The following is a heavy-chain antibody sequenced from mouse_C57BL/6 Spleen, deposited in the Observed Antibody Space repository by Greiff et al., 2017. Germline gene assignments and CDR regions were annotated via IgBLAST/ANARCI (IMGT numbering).Heavy chain of an antibody. J-gene: IGHJ3*01. D-gene: IGHD2-4*01. Sequence: EVKLVESGAELVKPGASVKLSCTASGFNIKDYYMHWVKQRTEQGLEWIGRIDPEDGATKYAPKFQGKATITADTSSNTAYLQLSSLTAEDTAVYYCARNPVYYEYPWCAYWGQGTLVTVSA. CDR2: IDPEDGAT. V-gene: IGHV14-2*01. CDR1: GFNIKDYY. CDR3: ARNPVYYEYPWCAY.